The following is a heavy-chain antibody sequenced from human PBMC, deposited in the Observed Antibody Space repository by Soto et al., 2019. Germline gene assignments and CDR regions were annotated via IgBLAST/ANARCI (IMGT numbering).Heavy chain of an antibody. CDR3: ARAGPYSSGWYVMPRFDYYYGMDV. CDR1: GGTFSSYA. Sequence: SVKVSCKASGGTFSSYAISWVRQAPGQGLEWMGGIIPIFGTANYAQKFQGRVTITADESTSTAYMELSSLRSEDTAVYYCARAGPYSSGWYVMPRFDYYYGMDVWGQGTTVTVSS. V-gene: IGHV1-69*13. CDR2: IIPIFGTA. D-gene: IGHD6-19*01. J-gene: IGHJ6*02.